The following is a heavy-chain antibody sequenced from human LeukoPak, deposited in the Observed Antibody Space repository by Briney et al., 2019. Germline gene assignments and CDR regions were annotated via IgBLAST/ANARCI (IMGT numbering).Heavy chain of an antibody. V-gene: IGHV3-23*01. Sequence: GGFLRLSCAASGFTFSTYAMSWVRQAPGKGLEWVSSISGSGGSTYYAASVKGRFTLSRDNSKNTLYLHMNSLRAEDTAVYYCARRNSDAFDIWGQGTMVTVSS. J-gene: IGHJ3*02. CDR3: ARRNSDAFDI. CDR2: ISGSGGST. CDR1: GFTFSTYA. D-gene: IGHD4-23*01.